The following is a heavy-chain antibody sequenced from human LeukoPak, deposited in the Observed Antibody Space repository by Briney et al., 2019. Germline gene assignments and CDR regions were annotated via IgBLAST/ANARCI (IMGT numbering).Heavy chain of an antibody. CDR2: IYYSGST. D-gene: IGHD2-21*01. J-gene: IGHJ4*02. CDR1: GGSTSSYY. V-gene: IGHV4-59*01. CDR3: ARDDSYGNFDY. Sequence: PSETLSLTCTVSGGSTSSYYWSWIRQPPGKGLEWIGYIYYSGSTNYNPSLKSRVTISVDTSKNQFSLKLSSVTAADTAVYYCARDDSYGNFDYWGQGTLVTVSS.